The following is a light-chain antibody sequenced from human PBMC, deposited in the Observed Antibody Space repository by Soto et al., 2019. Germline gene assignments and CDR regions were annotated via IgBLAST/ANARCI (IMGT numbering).Light chain of an antibody. V-gene: IGLV2-14*01. J-gene: IGLJ2*01. CDR3: SSYTRSSSSVV. CDR1: SSDVGDYNY. CDR2: EVT. Sequence: QSALTQPASVSGSPGQSITISCTGTSSDVGDYNYVSWYQQHPGTVPKLVIYEVTNRTSGVSSRFSGSKSGNTASLNISGLQAEDEADYYCSSYTRSSSSVVFGGGTKLTVL.